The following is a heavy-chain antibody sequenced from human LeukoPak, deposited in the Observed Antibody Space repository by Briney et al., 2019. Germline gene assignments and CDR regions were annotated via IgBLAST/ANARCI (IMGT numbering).Heavy chain of an antibody. CDR1: GGTFSSYA. CDR3: ARDRPREMYYYDPGDAFDI. J-gene: IGHJ3*02. V-gene: IGHV1-69*13. Sequence: SVKVSCKASGGTFSSYAISWVRQAPGQGLEWMGGIIPIFGTANYAQKFQGRVTITADESTSTAYMELSSLRSEDTAVYYCARDRPREMYYYDPGDAFDIWGQGTMVTVSS. CDR2: IIPIFGTA. D-gene: IGHD3-22*01.